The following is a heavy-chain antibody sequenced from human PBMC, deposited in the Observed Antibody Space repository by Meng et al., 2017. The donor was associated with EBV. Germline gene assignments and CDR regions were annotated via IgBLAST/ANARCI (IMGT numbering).Heavy chain of an antibody. CDR3: ARRGGVADWFDP. D-gene: IGHD2-15*01. CDR1: GYTFTSYA. Sequence: QVQLGQSGAEVKKPGASVKVSCKASGYTFTSYAMHWVRQAPGQRLEWMGWINAGNGNTKYSQKFQGRVTITRDTSASTAYIELSSLRSEDTAVYYCARRGGVADWFDPWGQGTLVTVSS. CDR2: INAGNGNT. J-gene: IGHJ5*02. V-gene: IGHV1-3*01.